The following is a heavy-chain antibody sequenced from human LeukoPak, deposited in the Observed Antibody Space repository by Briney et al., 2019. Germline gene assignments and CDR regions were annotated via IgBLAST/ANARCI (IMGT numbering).Heavy chain of an antibody. J-gene: IGHJ4*02. CDR1: GFTFSSYA. V-gene: IGHV3-48*02. CDR2: ISSSSNTI. CDR3: ARAVTVVTRGGLVFDY. D-gene: IGHD2-21*02. Sequence: GGSLRLSCAASGFTFSSYALSWVRQAPGKGLEWVSYISSSSNTIYYADSVKGRFTISRDNAKNSLFLQMSSLRDEDTSVYYCARAVTVVTRGGLVFDYWGQGTLDTVSS.